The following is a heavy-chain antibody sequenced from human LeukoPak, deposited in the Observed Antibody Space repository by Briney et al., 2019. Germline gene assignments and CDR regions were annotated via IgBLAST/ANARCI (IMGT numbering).Heavy chain of an antibody. V-gene: IGHV3-74*01. J-gene: IGHJ4*02. Sequence: PGGSLRLSCAASGFTFSGYWMHWVRQAPGKGLVWVSHINSDGSTTNYADSVKGRYTISRDNAKSTLFLQMNSLRAEDTAVYYCARGGSYSNDRPGYWGQGTLVTVSS. D-gene: IGHD3-10*01. CDR1: GFTFSGYW. CDR2: INSDGSTT. CDR3: ARGGSYSNDRPGY.